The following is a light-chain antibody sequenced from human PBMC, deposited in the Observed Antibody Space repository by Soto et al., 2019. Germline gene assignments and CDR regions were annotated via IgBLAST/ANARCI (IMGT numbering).Light chain of an antibody. V-gene: IGLV1-44*01. CDR3: ATWDDSLNGYVV. CDR2: DNN. J-gene: IGLJ2*01. CDR1: SSNIGTHT. Sequence: QPVLTQPPSASGTPGQRVTISCSGSSSNIGTHTVNWYQQLPGTAPKLLIYDNNQRPSGVPDRFSGSKSGTSASLAISGLQSEDVADYYCATWDDSLNGYVVFGGGTKLTVL.